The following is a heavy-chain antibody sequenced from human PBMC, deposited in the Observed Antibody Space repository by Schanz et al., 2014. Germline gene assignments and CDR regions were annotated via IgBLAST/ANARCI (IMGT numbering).Heavy chain of an antibody. CDR2: ISGSGGTT. D-gene: IGHD3-22*01. J-gene: IGHJ4*02. Sequence: EVQLLEPGGGLVQPGESLRVSCAASGFTFNSYAMSWVRQAPGRGLEWVSGISGSGGTTHYADSVEGRFTISRVNSKNTLYLRMKGLRAEDTAVYYCAKGRRGYFDSSGSYWGTFDFWGQGTLVTVSS. V-gene: IGHV3-23*01. CDR3: AKGRRGYFDSSGSYWGTFDF. CDR1: GFTFNSYA.